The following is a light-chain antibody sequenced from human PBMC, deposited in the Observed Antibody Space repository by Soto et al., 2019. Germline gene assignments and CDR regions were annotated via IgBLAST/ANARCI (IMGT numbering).Light chain of an antibody. Sequence: QSALTQPPSASGSPGQSVTISCTGTSSDVGSSHYVSWYQQKPGKAPKLMIFEVSERPSGVPDRFSGSKSGNRASLTVSGLQAEDEADYYCSSFAGGNNVVFGGGTKLTVL. J-gene: IGLJ2*01. CDR2: EVS. CDR1: SSDVGSSHY. V-gene: IGLV2-8*01. CDR3: SSFAGGNNVV.